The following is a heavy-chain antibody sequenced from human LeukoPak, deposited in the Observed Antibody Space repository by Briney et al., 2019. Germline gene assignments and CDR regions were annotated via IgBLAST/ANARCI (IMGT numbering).Heavy chain of an antibody. J-gene: IGHJ5*02. CDR3: ARETLTTSRWFDP. Sequence: SQTLSLTCTVSGGSISSGDYYWSWIRRPPGKGLERIGYIYYSGSTYYNPSLKSRVTISVDTSKNQFSLKLSSVTAADTAVYYCARETLTTSRWFDPWGQGTLVTVSS. D-gene: IGHD4-17*01. CDR1: GGSISSGDYY. CDR2: IYYSGST. V-gene: IGHV4-30-4*01.